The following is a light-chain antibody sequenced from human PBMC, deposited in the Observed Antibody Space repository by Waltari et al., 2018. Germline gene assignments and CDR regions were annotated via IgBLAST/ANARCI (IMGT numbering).Light chain of an antibody. Sequence: QSALTQPRSVSGSPGQSVTISCTGTSSDVGGFTYVSWYQQHPGKAPKLMIYDVSKRPSGVPDRFSGSKSGNTASLTISGLQAEDEADYYCCSYGGTYSWVFGGGTKLTVL. V-gene: IGLV2-11*01. CDR1: SSDVGGFTY. CDR3: CSYGGTYSWV. CDR2: DVS. J-gene: IGLJ3*02.